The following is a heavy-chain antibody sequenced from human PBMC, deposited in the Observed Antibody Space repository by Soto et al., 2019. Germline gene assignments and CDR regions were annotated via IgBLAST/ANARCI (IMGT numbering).Heavy chain of an antibody. CDR3: ARYGCTNGVCYTGRRGYYYYGMDV. J-gene: IGHJ6*02. CDR2: IYPGDSDT. V-gene: IGHV5-51*01. D-gene: IGHD2-8*01. Sequence: GESLKISCKGSGYSFTSYWIGWVRQMPGKGLEWMGIIYPGDSDTRYSPSFQGQVTISADKSISTAYLQWSSLKASDTAMYYCARYGCTNGVCYTGRRGYYYYGMDVWGQGTTVTVSS. CDR1: GYSFTSYW.